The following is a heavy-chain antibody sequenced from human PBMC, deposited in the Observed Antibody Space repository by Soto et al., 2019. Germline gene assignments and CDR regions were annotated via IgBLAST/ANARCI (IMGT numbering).Heavy chain of an antibody. CDR2: ISYDGGDK. V-gene: IGHV3-30-3*01. CDR3: ARAYDIESAGYYFDY. J-gene: IGHJ4*02. Sequence: LRLSCAASGFTFSSYPMHWVRQAPDKGLEWVAVISYDGGDKYHADSVKGRFTISRDNSKNTVYLQMNSLRAEDTAVYYCARAYDIESAGYYFDYWGQGTRVTVSS. CDR1: GFTFSSYP. D-gene: IGHD6-13*01.